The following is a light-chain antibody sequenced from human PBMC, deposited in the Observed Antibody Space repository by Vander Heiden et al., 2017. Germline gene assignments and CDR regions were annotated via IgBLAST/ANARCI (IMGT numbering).Light chain of an antibody. CDR2: YRSDSDK. CDR3: MIWHNSAWV. V-gene: IGLV5-45*02. J-gene: IGLJ3*02. CDR1: SGINVGTYT. Sequence: QAVLTHPSSLSASSGTSASPSCALRSGINVGTYTIYWFQQKPGSPPQYLLKYRSDSDKQQGSGVPSRFSGSKDVSANAGILLISGLQSEDEADYHCMIWHNSAWVFGEGTKLTVL.